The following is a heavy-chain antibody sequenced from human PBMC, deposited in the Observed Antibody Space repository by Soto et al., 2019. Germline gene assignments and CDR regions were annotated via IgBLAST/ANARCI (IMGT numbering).Heavy chain of an antibody. Sequence: QLQLMQSGGVAKNPGASVKVSCEASGYSFSTYAISWLRQAPGQGLEWMGLITPNNGYTNYAQKFQGRLILTTDIPSSTAYMELTSLRYDDTAMYYCATSYDSGFDPWGQGTLVSVS. V-gene: IGHV1-18*01. D-gene: IGHD3-3*01. CDR3: ATSYDSGFDP. J-gene: IGHJ5*02. CDR1: GYSFSTYA. CDR2: ITPNNGYT.